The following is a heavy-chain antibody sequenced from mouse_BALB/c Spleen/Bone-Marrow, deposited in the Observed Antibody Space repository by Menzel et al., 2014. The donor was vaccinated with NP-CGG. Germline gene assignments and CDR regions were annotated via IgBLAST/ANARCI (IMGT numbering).Heavy chain of an antibody. CDR1: GFNIKDTY. Sequence: EVKLQESGAELVKPGASVKLPCTASGFNIKDTYMHWVKQRPEQGLEWIGRIDPANVNTKYDTKFQGKATITADTSSNTAYLQLSSLTSEDTAVYYCASYVYGYYFDYWGQGTTLTVSS. V-gene: IGHV14-3*02. J-gene: IGHJ2*01. CDR2: IDPANVNT. D-gene: IGHD1-1*01. CDR3: ASYVYGYYFDY.